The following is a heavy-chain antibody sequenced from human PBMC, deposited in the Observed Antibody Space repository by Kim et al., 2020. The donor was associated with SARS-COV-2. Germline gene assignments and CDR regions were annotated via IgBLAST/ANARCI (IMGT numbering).Heavy chain of an antibody. V-gene: IGHV5-10-1*01. Sequence: TNYSPSFQGHVANSADKSISTAYLQWSGLKASDTAMYYCARHDGDFHFDYWGQGTLVTVSS. D-gene: IGHD4-17*01. CDR3: ARHDGDFHFDY. CDR2: T. J-gene: IGHJ4*02.